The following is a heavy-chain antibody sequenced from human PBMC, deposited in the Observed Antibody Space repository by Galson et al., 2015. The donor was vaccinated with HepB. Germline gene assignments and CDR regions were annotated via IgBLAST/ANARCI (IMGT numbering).Heavy chain of an antibody. Sequence: SLRLSCAASGFTFRNYAMTWVRQAPGKGLEWVSVVSGGGDATSYADSVEGRFTISRDNSRDTLYLQMNSLRADDTAVYYCAKGQKTSVYTSADSWGQGTLVTVSS. CDR2: VSGGGDAT. D-gene: IGHD5-12*01. V-gene: IGHV3-23*01. J-gene: IGHJ4*02. CDR1: GFTFRNYA. CDR3: AKGQKTSVYTSADS.